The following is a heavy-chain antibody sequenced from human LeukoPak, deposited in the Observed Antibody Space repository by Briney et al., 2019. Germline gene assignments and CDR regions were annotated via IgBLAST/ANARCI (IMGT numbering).Heavy chain of an antibody. CDR3: ARDWVTGTTPGP. J-gene: IGHJ5*02. CDR1: GFTFSSYA. V-gene: IGHV3-21*01. D-gene: IGHD1-7*01. Sequence: GGSLRLSCAASGFTFSSYAMSWVRQAPGKGLEWVSSISSSSSYIYYADPVKGRFTISRDNAKNSLYLQMNSLRAEDTAVYYCARDWVTGTTPGPWGQGTLVTVSS. CDR2: ISSSSSYI.